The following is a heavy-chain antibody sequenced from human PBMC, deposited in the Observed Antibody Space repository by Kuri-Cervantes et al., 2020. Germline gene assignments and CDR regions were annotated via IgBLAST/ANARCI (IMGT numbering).Heavy chain of an antibody. CDR3: AKRRASASYGMDV. CDR1: GFTVSSNY. CDR2: IYSGGST. J-gene: IGHJ6*02. Sequence: GESLKISCAASGFTVSSNYMSWVRQAPGKGLEWVSVIYSGGSTYYADSVKGRFTISRDNVNNSLYLQMNSLRVEDTAVYYCAKRRASASYGMDVWGQGTTVTVSS. D-gene: IGHD3-10*01. V-gene: IGHV3-53*01.